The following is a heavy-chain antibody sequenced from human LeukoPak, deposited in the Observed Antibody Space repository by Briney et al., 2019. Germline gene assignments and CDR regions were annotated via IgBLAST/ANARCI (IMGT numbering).Heavy chain of an antibody. V-gene: IGHV3-21*01. D-gene: IGHD3-10*01. Sequence: PGGSLRLSCAASGFTFSNAWMSWVRQAPGKGLEWVSSITSTSSDINYADSVKGRFTISRDNAKNSMYLQMNSLRAEDTAVYYCARDYYASGSYFGNFDYWGQGTLVTVSS. CDR2: ITSTSSDI. CDR3: ARDYYASGSYFGNFDY. J-gene: IGHJ4*02. CDR1: GFTFSNAW.